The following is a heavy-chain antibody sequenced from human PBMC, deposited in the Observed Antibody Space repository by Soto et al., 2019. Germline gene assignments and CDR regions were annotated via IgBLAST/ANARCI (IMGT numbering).Heavy chain of an antibody. D-gene: IGHD3-9*01. Sequence: SVKVSCKASGGTFSSYTISWVRQAPGQGLEWMGRIIPILGIANYAQKFQGRVTITADKSTSTAYMELSSLRSEDTAVYYCARVNKLRYLPNWFDPWGQGTLVTVSS. J-gene: IGHJ5*02. CDR1: GGTFSSYT. CDR3: ARVNKLRYLPNWFDP. V-gene: IGHV1-69*02. CDR2: IIPILGIA.